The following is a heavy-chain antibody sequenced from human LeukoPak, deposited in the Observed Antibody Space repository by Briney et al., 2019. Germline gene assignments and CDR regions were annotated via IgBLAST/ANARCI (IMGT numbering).Heavy chain of an antibody. CDR3: ARSSGTGTFSY. CDR1: GGSISSSSYY. D-gene: IGHD6-25*01. Sequence: SETLSLTCTVSGGSISSSSYYWVWIRQPPGKGLEWIGSVYYGRSPYFNPSLESRATISVDTSKNHFSLKMSSVTAADTAVYYCARSSGTGTFSYWGQGTLVTVSS. CDR2: VYYGRSP. J-gene: IGHJ4*02. V-gene: IGHV4-39*02.